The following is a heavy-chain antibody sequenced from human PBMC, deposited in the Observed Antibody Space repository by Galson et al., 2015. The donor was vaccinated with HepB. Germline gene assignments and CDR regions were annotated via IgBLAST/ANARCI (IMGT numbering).Heavy chain of an antibody. J-gene: IGHJ6*02. V-gene: IGHV1-69*13. D-gene: IGHD3-22*01. CDR3: AREKEYYDSSGGGDYYYGMDV. CDR2: IIPIFGTA. CDR1: GGTFSSYA. Sequence: SVKVSCKASGGTFSSYAISWVRQAPGQGLEWMGGIIPIFGTANYAQKFQGRVTITADESTSTAYMELSSLRSEDTAVYYCAREKEYYDSSGGGDYYYGMDVWGQGTTVTVSS.